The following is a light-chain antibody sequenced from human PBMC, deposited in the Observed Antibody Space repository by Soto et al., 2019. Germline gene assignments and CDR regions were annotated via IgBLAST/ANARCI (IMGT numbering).Light chain of an antibody. CDR2: AAS. Sequence: DIQMTQSPSSLSASVGDRVTITCRASQSISNYLNLYQQKPGKAPKLLMYAASSLQSGVPSRFSGSGSGSDFTLTISSLQPEDFATYYCQQSYSTPRTVGQGTKVEIK. J-gene: IGKJ1*01. CDR1: QSISNY. CDR3: QQSYSTPRT. V-gene: IGKV1-39*01.